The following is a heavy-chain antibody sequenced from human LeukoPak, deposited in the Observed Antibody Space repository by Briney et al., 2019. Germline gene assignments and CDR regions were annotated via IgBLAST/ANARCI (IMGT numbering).Heavy chain of an antibody. Sequence: PSETLSLTCTVSGGSISSYYWSWIRQPPGKGLEWIGYIYYSGSTNYNPSLKSRVTISVDTSNNQFSLKLSSVTAADTAVYYCARDTDVSGSYYGFDYWGQGTLVTVSS. V-gene: IGHV4-59*01. CDR3: ARDTDVSGSYYGFDY. CDR2: IYYSGST. D-gene: IGHD3-10*01. CDR1: GGSISSYY. J-gene: IGHJ4*02.